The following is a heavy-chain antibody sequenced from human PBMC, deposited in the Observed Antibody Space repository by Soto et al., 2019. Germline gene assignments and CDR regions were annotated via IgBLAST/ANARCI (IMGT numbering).Heavy chain of an antibody. J-gene: IGHJ5*02. V-gene: IGHV1-58*01. CDR1: GLTFSTSA. Sequence: AASVKVSCKVSGLTFSTSAVQWIRQARGQRLEWIGWIVVGSGNTRFAQKFQERVSITRDVSTNTSYLELRSLRAEDTAIYYCAADTYPNNWFGPWGQGTLVTVSS. CDR2: IVVGSGNT. CDR3: AADTYPNNWFGP.